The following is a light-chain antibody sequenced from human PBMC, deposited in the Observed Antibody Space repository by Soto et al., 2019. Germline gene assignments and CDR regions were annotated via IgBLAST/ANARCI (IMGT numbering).Light chain of an antibody. CDR3: QQYYSYPWT. CDR2: DAS. CDR1: HSIYNF. Sequence: DIQMTQAPSTQTASVGDRVTITCRASHSIYNFLAWYQQKPGKAPKFLIADASSLESGVPSRFSGSGSGTEFTLTISSLQPEDFATYYCQQYYSYPWTFGQGTKVDIK. J-gene: IGKJ1*01. V-gene: IGKV1-5*01.